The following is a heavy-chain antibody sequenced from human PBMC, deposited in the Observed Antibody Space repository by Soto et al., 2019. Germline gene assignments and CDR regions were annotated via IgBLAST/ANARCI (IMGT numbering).Heavy chain of an antibody. CDR3: AKRRVVVEPRNYFDY. CDR1: GFTFSSYA. J-gene: IGHJ4*02. Sequence: GGSLRLSCAASGFTFSSYAMSWVRQAPGKGLEWVSAISGSGGSTYYADSVKGRFTISRDNSKNTLYLQMNSLRAEDTAVYSSAKRRVVVEPRNYFDYWGQGTLVTVSS. CDR2: ISGSGGST. V-gene: IGHV3-23*01. D-gene: IGHD2-2*01.